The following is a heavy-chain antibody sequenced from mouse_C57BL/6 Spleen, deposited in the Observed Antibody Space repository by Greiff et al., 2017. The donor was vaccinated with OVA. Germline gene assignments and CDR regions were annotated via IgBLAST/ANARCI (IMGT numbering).Heavy chain of an antibody. CDR2: IYPGDGDT. CDR1: GYAFSSSW. V-gene: IGHV1-82*01. J-gene: IGHJ1*03. CDR3: AREGDWYFDV. Sequence: QVQLQQSGPELVKPGASVKISCKASGYAFSSSWMHWVKQRPGQGLEWIGRIYPGDGDTNYNGKFKGKATLTADKSSSTAYMQLSSLTSEDSAVYCCAREGDWYFDVWGTGTTVTVSS.